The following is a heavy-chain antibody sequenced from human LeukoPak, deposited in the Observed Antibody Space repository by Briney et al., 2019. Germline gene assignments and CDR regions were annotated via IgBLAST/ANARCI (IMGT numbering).Heavy chain of an antibody. J-gene: IGHJ3*02. CDR2: IIPIFGTA. D-gene: IGHD2-2*01. CDR3: ARGRGCSSTSCYEVAFDI. CDR1: GGTFSSYA. Sequence: SVKVSCKASGGTFSSYAISWVRQAPGQGLEWMGGIIPIFGTANYAQKFQGRVTITTDESTSTAYMELSSLRSADTAVYYCARGRGCSSTSCYEVAFDIWGQGTMVTVSS. V-gene: IGHV1-69*05.